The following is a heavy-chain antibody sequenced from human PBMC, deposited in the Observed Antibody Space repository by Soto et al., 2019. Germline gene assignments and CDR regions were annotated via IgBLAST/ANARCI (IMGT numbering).Heavy chain of an antibody. V-gene: IGHV4-30-4*03. CDR2: IYHTGST. D-gene: IGHD1-1*01. J-gene: IGHJ2*01. CDR3: RDLHSFPTRRSSDL. CDR1: GGSMSRGDYY. Sequence: PSETLSLTCTVSGGSMSRGDYYWCWIRQPPGKGLEWIGFIYHTGSTYYSPSLKNRVAISVDRSKNQFSLKLSSVTAADTGEYDHRDLHSFPTRRSSDL.